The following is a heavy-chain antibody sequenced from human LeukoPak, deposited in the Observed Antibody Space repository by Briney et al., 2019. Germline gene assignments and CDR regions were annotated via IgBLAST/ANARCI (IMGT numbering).Heavy chain of an antibody. J-gene: IGHJ4*02. CDR3: AKDKARGYSGYEINYFDY. D-gene: IGHD5-12*01. V-gene: IGHV1-2*02. Sequence: AASVKVSCKASGYTFTGYYMHWVRQAPGQGLEWMGWINPNSGGTDYAQKFHGRATMTRDTSIRTAYMELNRLRSDDTAVYYCAKDKARGYSGYEINYFDYWGQGTLVTVSS. CDR1: GYTFTGYY. CDR2: INPNSGGT.